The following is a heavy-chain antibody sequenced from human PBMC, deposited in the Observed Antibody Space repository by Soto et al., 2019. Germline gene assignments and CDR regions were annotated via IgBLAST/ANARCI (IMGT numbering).Heavy chain of an antibody. J-gene: IGHJ3*01. CDR1: GYSFTTYN. Sequence: ASVKVSCKASGYSFTTYNIHWVRQAPGQGLEWMGVVNPSSGSTSYAQKFQGRVTMTRDTSTSTVYMELSSLRSEDAAVYYCARWAPDAFHVRGQGTLVTVSS. CDR2: VNPSSGST. V-gene: IGHV1-46*01. CDR3: ARWAPDAFHV.